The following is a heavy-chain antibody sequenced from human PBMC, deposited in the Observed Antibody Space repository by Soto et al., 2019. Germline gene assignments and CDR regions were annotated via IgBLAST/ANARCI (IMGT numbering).Heavy chain of an antibody. Sequence: ASVKVSCKVSGYTLTELSMHWVRQAPGKGLEGMGGFDPEDGETIYAQKFQRRVTMTEDTSTDTAYMELSSLRSEDTAVYYCAFSRRYCSGGSCYRLNYFDYWGQGTLVTVSS. D-gene: IGHD2-15*01. CDR2: FDPEDGET. CDR3: AFSRRYCSGGSCYRLNYFDY. CDR1: GYTLTELS. J-gene: IGHJ4*02. V-gene: IGHV1-24*01.